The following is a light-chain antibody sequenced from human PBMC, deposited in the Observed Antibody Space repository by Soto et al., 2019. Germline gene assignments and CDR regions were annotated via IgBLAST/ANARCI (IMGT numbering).Light chain of an antibody. V-gene: IGKV3-15*01. Sequence: EIMMTQSPATLSVSPGERATLSCRASQSVSNNLAWYQQKPGQAPRLLIYYASTRATGIPVRFSGSGSGTEFTLTISSLQSEDFALYYCQQYNNWPPITCGQGTRLEIK. CDR1: QSVSNN. CDR2: YAS. J-gene: IGKJ5*01. CDR3: QQYNNWPPIT.